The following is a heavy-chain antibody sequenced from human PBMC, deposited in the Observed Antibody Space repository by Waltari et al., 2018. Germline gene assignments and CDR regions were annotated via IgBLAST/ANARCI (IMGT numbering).Heavy chain of an antibody. V-gene: IGHV1-24*01. CDR2: FEPKDGET. CDR3: ATSLVYYYGSGSYLH. Sequence: QVQLVQSGAEVKKPGASVKVSCKVSGYTLTELSMHWVRQAPGKGLEWMGGFEPKDGETIYAQKFQGRVTMTEDTSTETAYMELSSLRSEDTAVYYCATSLVYYYGSGSYLHWGQGTLVTVSS. D-gene: IGHD3-10*01. J-gene: IGHJ1*01. CDR1: GYTLTELS.